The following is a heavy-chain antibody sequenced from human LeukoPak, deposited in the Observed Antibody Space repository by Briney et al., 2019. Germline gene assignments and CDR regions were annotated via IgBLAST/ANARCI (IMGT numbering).Heavy chain of an antibody. CDR1: GGSITSANYY. CDR2: IYYTGGT. J-gene: IGHJ4*02. Sequence: SETLSLTCTVSGGSITSANYYWACIRQPPGKGLEWIGSIYYTGGTYYNPSLKSRVTISVDTSKNQFSLNLSSVTAADTAVYYCARVSDGRAFGYWGQGTLVTVSS. CDR3: ARVSDGRAFGY. V-gene: IGHV4-39*07. D-gene: IGHD1-26*01.